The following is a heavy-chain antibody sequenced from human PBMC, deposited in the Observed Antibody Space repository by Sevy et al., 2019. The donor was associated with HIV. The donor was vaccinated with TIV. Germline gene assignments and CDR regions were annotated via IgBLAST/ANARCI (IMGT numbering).Heavy chain of an antibody. CDR3: AKDVVGGYYDSSGYSDH. CDR1: GFTFTEFV. J-gene: IGHJ4*02. CDR2: INSGGGST. D-gene: IGHD3-22*01. Sequence: GGSLRLSCAASGFTFTEFVMSWVRQAPGKGLEWDSTINSGGGSTYYADSVKGRFTISRDNSQNTLDLQMNSLRAEDTAVYYCAKDVVGGYYDSSGYSDHWGQGTLVTVSS. V-gene: IGHV3-23*01.